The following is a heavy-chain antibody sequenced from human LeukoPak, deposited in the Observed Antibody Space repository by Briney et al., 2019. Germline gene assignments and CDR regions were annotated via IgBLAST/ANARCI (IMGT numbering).Heavy chain of an antibody. Sequence: ASVKVSCMASGYTFTSYGISWVRQAPGQGLEWMGWISAYNGNTNYAQKLQGRVTMTTDTSTSTAYMELRSLRSDDTAVYYCASGRVVPAAIYYYYYMDVWGKGTTVTVSS. J-gene: IGHJ6*03. V-gene: IGHV1-18*01. D-gene: IGHD2-2*01. CDR1: GYTFTSYG. CDR2: ISAYNGNT. CDR3: ASGRVVPAAIYYYYYMDV.